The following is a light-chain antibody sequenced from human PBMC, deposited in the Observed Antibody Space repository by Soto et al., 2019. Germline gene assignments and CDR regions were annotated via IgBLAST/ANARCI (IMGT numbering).Light chain of an antibody. V-gene: IGKV3-15*01. Sequence: EIVMTQSPATLSVPPGERARLSCRASQSVSSNLAWYQQKPGQAPRLLIYGASTRATGIPARFSGSGSGTEFTLTISSLQSEDFAVYYCQQYNNWPRTFGQGTKVDIK. CDR2: GAS. CDR3: QQYNNWPRT. J-gene: IGKJ1*01. CDR1: QSVSSN.